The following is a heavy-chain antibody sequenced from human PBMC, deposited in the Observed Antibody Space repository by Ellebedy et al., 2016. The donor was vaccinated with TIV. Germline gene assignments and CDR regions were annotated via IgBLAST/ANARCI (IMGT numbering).Heavy chain of an antibody. D-gene: IGHD5-24*01. CDR3: ERSKGYKFDH. CDR2: IYNSGST. Sequence: MPSETLSLTCTVSGGSISSYYWSWIRQPPGKGLEWIGYIYNSGSTNYNPSLKSRVTISVDTPKNQFSLKLSSVTAADTAVYYCERSKGYKFDHWGQGTLVTVSS. CDR1: GGSISSYY. J-gene: IGHJ4*02. V-gene: IGHV4-59*08.